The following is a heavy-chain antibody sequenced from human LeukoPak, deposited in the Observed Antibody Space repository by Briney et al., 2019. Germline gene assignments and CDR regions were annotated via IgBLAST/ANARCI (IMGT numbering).Heavy chain of an antibody. CDR2: ISSSSNYI. Sequence: GGSLRLSCAGSGFTFSSYNMNWVRQAPGKGLEWVSSISSSSNYIYYADSVKGRFTISRDNAKNSLYLQMNSLRAEDTAVYYCARMDIGLVRDWGQGTLVTVSS. V-gene: IGHV3-21*01. J-gene: IGHJ4*02. CDR1: GFTFSSYN. D-gene: IGHD3-10*01. CDR3: ARMDIGLVRD.